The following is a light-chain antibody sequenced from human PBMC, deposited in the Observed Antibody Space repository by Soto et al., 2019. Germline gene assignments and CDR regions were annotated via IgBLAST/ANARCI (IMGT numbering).Light chain of an antibody. V-gene: IGKV1-33*01. Sequence: DIQMTQSPSSMSASVGDRVIITCQASHDISSYLNWYQQKPGNAPKLLIYDASNLATGGPSRFSGSGSGTYFTFTISSLQPEDLATYYCQQYDNFRLTFGGGTKVEIK. CDR3: QQYDNFRLT. J-gene: IGKJ4*01. CDR2: DAS. CDR1: HDISSY.